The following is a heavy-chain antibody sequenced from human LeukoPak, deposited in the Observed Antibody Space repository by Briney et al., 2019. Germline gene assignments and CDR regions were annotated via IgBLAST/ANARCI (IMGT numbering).Heavy chain of an antibody. CDR2: ISAYNGNT. V-gene: IGHV1-18*01. CDR3: ARGHDILTGYSQGFDP. CDR1: GYTFTSYG. Sequence: ASVKVSCKASGYTFTSYGISWVRQAPGQGLEWMGWISAYNGNTTYAQKLQGRVTMTTDTSTSTAYMELRSLRSDDTAVYYCARGHDILTGYSQGFDPWGQGTLVTVSS. J-gene: IGHJ5*02. D-gene: IGHD3-9*01.